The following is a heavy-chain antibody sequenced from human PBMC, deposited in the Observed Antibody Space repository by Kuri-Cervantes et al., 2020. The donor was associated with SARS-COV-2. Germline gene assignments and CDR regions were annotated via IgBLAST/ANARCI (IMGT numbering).Heavy chain of an antibody. D-gene: IGHD3-22*01. V-gene: IGHV3-7*04. CDR3: VRVRWSITMIVVVISFYYYYGMDV. J-gene: IGHJ6*02. Sequence: GESLKISCAASGFTFSSYWMSWVRQAPGKGLEWVANIKQDGSEKYYVDSVKGRFTISRDNAKNSLYLQMNSLRAEDTAVYYCVRVRWSITMIVVVISFYYYYGMDVWGQGTTVTVSS. CDR2: IKQDGSEK. CDR1: GFTFSSYW.